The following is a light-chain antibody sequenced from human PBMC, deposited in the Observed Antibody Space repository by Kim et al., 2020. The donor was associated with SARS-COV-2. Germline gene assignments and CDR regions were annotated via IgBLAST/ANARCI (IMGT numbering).Light chain of an antibody. CDR3: QAWDSSIYV. CDR2: RDN. Sequence: SYELTQPPSVSVSPGQTASITCSGDKLGDKYASWYQQKPGQSPVVLIFRDNRRPSGIPERFSGSNSGNTATLTISGTQAMDEADYYCQAWDSSIYVFGTGTKVTVL. V-gene: IGLV3-1*01. J-gene: IGLJ1*01. CDR1: KLGDKY.